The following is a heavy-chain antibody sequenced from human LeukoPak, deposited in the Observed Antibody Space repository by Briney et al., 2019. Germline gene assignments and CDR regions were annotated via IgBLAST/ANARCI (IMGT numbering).Heavy chain of an antibody. Sequence: ASVKVSCKASGYTFTSYVISWVRQAPGQGLEWMGWISAYNGNTNYAQKLQGRVTMTTDTSTSTAYMELRSLRSDDTAVYYCARAQRAYSSSWYRSEEGYWGQGTLVTVSS. D-gene: IGHD6-13*01. CDR1: GYTFTSYV. J-gene: IGHJ4*02. CDR3: ARAQRAYSSSWYRSEEGY. V-gene: IGHV1-18*01. CDR2: ISAYNGNT.